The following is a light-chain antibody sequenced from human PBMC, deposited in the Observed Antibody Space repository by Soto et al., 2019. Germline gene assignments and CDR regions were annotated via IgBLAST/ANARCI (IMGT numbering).Light chain of an antibody. CDR2: AAS. J-gene: IGKJ4*01. V-gene: IGKV1-27*01. CDR1: QDISNY. Sequence: DIQMTQSPSFLSASVGDRVTITCRASQDISNYLVWYQQKPGKAPKILIYAASTLQSGVPSRFSGSGSGTDFTLTISTLQPEDVATYYCQKYNSAPHTFGGGTKVEIK. CDR3: QKYNSAPHT.